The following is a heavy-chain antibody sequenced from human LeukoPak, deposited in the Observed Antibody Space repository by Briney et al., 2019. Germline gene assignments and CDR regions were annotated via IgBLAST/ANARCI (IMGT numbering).Heavy chain of an antibody. CDR3: ASGTDPAAVGY. Sequence: PSETLSLTCTVSGGSISSYSWSWIRQPPGKGLEWIGYIYYSGSTNYNPSLKSRVTISVDTSKNQFSLKLSSVTAADTAVYYCASGTDPAAVGYWGQGTLVTVSS. CDR1: GGSISSYS. CDR2: IYYSGST. V-gene: IGHV4-59*01. J-gene: IGHJ4*02. D-gene: IGHD1-1*01.